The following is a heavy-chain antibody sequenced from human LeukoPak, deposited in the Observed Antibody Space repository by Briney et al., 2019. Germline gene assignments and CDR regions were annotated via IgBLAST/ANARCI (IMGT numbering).Heavy chain of an antibody. CDR3: ARDYNWNYEEMYYYYGMDV. J-gene: IGHJ6*02. CDR1: GYTFTSYG. Sequence: ASVKVSCKASGYTFTSYGISWVRQAPGQGLEWMGWISAYNGNTNYAQKLQGRVTMTTDTSTCTAYMELRSLRSDDTAVYYCARDYNWNYEEMYYYYGMDVWGQGTTVTVSS. D-gene: IGHD1-7*01. CDR2: ISAYNGNT. V-gene: IGHV1-18*01.